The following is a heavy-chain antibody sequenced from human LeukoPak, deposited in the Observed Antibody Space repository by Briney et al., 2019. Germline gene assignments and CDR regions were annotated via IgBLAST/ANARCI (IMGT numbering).Heavy chain of an antibody. J-gene: IGHJ4*02. CDR3: ARHPLIYSSGLFDY. Sequence: SETLSLTCTVSGGSISSSSYYWGWIRQPPGKGLEWIGYIYYSGSTNYNPSLKSRVTISVDTSKNQFSLKLSSVTAADTAVYYCARHPLIYSSGLFDYWGQGTLVTVSS. V-gene: IGHV4-61*05. CDR1: GGSISSSSYY. CDR2: IYYSGST. D-gene: IGHD6-19*01.